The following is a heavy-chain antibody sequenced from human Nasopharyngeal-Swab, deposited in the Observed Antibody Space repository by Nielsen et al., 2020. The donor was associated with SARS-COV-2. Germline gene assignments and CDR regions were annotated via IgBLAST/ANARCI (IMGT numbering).Heavy chain of an antibody. CDR2: INHSGST. V-gene: IGHV4-34*01. J-gene: IGHJ5*02. CDR3: ARGQKGEQQLDPPLKTNNWFDP. Sequence: WIRQPPGKGLEWIGEINHSGSTNYNPSLKSRGTISVDTSKNQFSLKLSSVTAADTAVYYCARGQKGEQQLDPPLKTNNWFDPWGQGTLVTVSS. D-gene: IGHD6-13*01.